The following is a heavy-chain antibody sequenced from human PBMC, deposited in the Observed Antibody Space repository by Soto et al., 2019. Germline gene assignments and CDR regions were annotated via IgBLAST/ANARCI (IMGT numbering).Heavy chain of an antibody. D-gene: IGHD6-13*01. CDR2: IYHTGST. Sequence: SETLCLTCTVSGDSINPYYWSWIRQPPGKGLEWIAYIYHTGSTSYNPSLKSRLTMSVDTSNNQFSLKLNSVTAADTALYYCARHRSASSWFFYWGQGTLVTVSS. CDR1: GDSINPYY. CDR3: ARHRSASSWFFY. J-gene: IGHJ4*02. V-gene: IGHV4-59*08.